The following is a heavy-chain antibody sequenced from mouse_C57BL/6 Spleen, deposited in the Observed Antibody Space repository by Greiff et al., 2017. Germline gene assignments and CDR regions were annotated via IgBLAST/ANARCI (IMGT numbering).Heavy chain of an antibody. D-gene: IGHD2-3*01. Sequence: QVQLQQPGAELVKPGASVKLSCKASGYTFTSYWMHWVKQRPGQGLEWIGMIHPNSGSTNYNEKFKSKATLTVDKSSSTAYMQLSSLTSEDSAVYYCARGGRWLLPDYYAMDYWGQGTSVTVSS. V-gene: IGHV1-64*01. CDR2: IHPNSGST. CDR1: GYTFTSYW. CDR3: ARGGRWLLPDYYAMDY. J-gene: IGHJ4*01.